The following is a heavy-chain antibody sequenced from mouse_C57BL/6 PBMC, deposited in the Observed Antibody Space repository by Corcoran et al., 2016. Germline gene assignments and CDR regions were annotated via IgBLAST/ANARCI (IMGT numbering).Heavy chain of an antibody. CDR2: ISYDGSN. D-gene: IGHD1-1*01. V-gene: IGHV3-6*01. Sequence: DVQLQESGPGLVKPSQSLSLPCSVTGYSITSGYYWNWIRQFPGNKLEWMGYISYDGSNNYNPSLKNRISITRDTSKNQFFLKLNSVTTEDTATYYCARDSNYDVSSWGYFDYGGQGTTLTVSS. CDR1: GYSITSGYY. J-gene: IGHJ2*01. CDR3: ARDSNYDVSSWGYFDY.